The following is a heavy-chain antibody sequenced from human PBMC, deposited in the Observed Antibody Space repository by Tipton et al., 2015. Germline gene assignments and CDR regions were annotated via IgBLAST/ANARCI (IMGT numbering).Heavy chain of an antibody. J-gene: IGHJ4*02. CDR2: ISESGGSR. CDR1: GFTFNNCA. Sequence: SLRLSCAASGFTFNNCAMSWVRQAPGKGLEWVSSISESGGSRYSSDFVRGRFTISRDSSKNTLYLQMNSLRAEDTAVYYCVKDGYYYDSGGYSPLDYWGQGTLVTVSS. V-gene: IGHV3-23*01. CDR3: VKDGYYYDSGGYSPLDY. D-gene: IGHD3-22*01.